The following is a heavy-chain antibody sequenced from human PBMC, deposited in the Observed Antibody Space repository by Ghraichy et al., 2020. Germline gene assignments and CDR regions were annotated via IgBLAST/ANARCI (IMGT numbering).Heavy chain of an antibody. V-gene: IGHV4-34*01. CDR2: LNHSGST. CDR1: GGSFSGYY. Sequence: SETLSLTCAVYGGSFSGYYWSWIRQPPGKGLEWIGELNHSGSTNYNPSLKSRVTISVDTSKNQFSLKLSSVTAADTAVYYCARGLLNGGLMVYARVLRMDVWGQGTTVTVSS. D-gene: IGHD2-8*01. CDR3: ARGLLNGGLMVYARVLRMDV. J-gene: IGHJ6*02.